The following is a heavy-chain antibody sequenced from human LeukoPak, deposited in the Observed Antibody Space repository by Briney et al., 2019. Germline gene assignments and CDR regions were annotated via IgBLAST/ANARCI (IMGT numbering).Heavy chain of an antibody. CDR2: FDPEDGET. J-gene: IGHJ4*02. V-gene: IGHV1-24*01. CDR3: AGCSSTSCFYFDY. D-gene: IGHD2-2*01. CDR1: GYTLTELS. Sequence: ASVKVSCKASGYTLTELSMHWVRQAPGKGLEWMGGFDPEDGETIYAQKFQGRVTMTEDTSTDTAYMELSSLRSEDTAVYYCAGCSSTSCFYFDYWGQGTLVTVSS.